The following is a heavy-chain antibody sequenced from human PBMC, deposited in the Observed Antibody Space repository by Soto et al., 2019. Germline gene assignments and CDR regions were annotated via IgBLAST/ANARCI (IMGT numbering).Heavy chain of an antibody. Sequence: QVQLVQSGAEVKKPGASVKVSCKASGYTFSDYDISWVRQAPGQGLEWMGWISTNNGNTDHAQKLQGRVTMTTDTSTTTAYMELRSLRSDDTAVYYCGRVTIAVAGWAFDYWGQRTLVTVSS. CDR2: ISTNNGNT. V-gene: IGHV1-18*04. CDR3: GRVTIAVAGWAFDY. CDR1: GYTFSDYD. J-gene: IGHJ4*02. D-gene: IGHD6-19*01.